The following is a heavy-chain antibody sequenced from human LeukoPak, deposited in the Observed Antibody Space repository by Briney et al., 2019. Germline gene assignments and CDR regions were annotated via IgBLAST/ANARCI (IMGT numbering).Heavy chain of an antibody. V-gene: IGHV4-34*01. CDR1: GGSFSGYY. J-gene: IGHJ5*02. CDR2: INHSGST. CDR3: ARGPGIAAAGSGRDNWFDP. D-gene: IGHD6-13*01. Sequence: SETLSLACAVYGGSFSGYYWSWIRQPPGKGLEWIGEINHSGSTNYNPSLKSRVTISVDTSKNQFSLKLSSVTAADTAVYYCARGPGIAAAGSGRDNWFDPWGQGTLVTVSS.